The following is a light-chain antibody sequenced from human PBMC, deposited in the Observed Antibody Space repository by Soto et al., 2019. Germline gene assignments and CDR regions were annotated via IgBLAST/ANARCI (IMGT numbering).Light chain of an antibody. J-gene: IGLJ1*01. CDR1: SSDVGGYNY. Sequence: QSALTPPAPLSGSPGQSITISSTGNSSDVGGYNYVSWYQQHPGKAPKFMIYDVSNRPSGVSTRFSGSKSGNTASLTISGLQAEDEADYYCNSYTTSNTRQIVFGTGTKVTVL. CDR2: DVS. V-gene: IGLV2-14*01. CDR3: NSYTTSNTRQIV.